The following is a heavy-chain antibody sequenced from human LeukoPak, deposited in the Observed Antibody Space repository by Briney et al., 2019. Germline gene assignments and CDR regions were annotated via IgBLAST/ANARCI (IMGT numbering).Heavy chain of an antibody. CDR2: IYYSGST. V-gene: IGHV4-59*08. Sequence: SETLSLTCTVSGGSISSYYWSWIRQPPGKGLEWIGYIYYSGSTNYNPSLKSRVTISVDTSKNHFSLNLSSVTAADTAVYSCARGFGPCSSTSCYLWYFDYWGQGTLVTVSS. CDR1: GGSISSYY. CDR3: ARGFGPCSSTSCYLWYFDY. D-gene: IGHD2-2*01. J-gene: IGHJ4*02.